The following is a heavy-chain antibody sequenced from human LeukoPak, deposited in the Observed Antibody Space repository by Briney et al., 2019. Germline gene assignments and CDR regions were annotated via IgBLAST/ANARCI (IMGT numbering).Heavy chain of an antibody. Sequence: SQTLSLTCTVSGGSISSGGYYWSWIRQHPGKGLEWIGYIYYSGSTYYNPSLKSRVTISVDTSKNQFSLKLSSVTAADTAVYYCARGQGVWGSYRLYYFDYWGQGTLVTVSS. V-gene: IGHV4-31*03. D-gene: IGHD3-16*02. CDR3: ARGQGVWGSYRLYYFDY. CDR2: IYYSGST. J-gene: IGHJ4*02. CDR1: GGSISSGGYY.